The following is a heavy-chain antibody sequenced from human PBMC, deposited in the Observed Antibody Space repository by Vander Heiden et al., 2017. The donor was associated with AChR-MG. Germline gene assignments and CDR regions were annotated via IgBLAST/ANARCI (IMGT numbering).Heavy chain of an antibody. CDR1: GFTFDDYA. D-gene: IGHD6-19*01. J-gene: IGHJ6*02. CDR3: AKDRALSSGWYDGSSAYYYYGMDV. V-gene: IGHV3-9*01. CDR2: ISWNSGSI. Sequence: EVQLVESGGGLVQPGRSLRLSCAASGFTFDDYAMHWVRQAPGKGLEWVSGISWNSGSIGYADSVKGRFTISRDNAKNSLYLQMNSLRAEDTALYYCAKDRALSSGWYDGSSAYYYYGMDVWGQGTTVTVSS.